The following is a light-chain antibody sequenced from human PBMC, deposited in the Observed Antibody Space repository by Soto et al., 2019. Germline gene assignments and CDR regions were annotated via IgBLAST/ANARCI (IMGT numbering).Light chain of an antibody. J-gene: IGKJ1*01. CDR3: QQSYSTPRK. CDR2: AAS. Sequence: DVQMTQSPSCLSAYVGGTLAITCRASQSISSYLNWYQQKPGKAPKLLIYAASSLQSGVPSRFSGSGSGTDFTLTISSLQPEDFATYYCQQSYSTPRKFGQGTKVDIK. CDR1: QSISSY. V-gene: IGKV1-39*01.